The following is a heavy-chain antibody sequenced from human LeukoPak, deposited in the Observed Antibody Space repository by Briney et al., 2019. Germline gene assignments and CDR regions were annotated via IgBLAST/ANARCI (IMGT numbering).Heavy chain of an antibody. D-gene: IGHD3-22*01. CDR1: GGTFSSYA. CDR2: IIPILGIA. Sequence: SVKVSCKASGGTFSSYAISWVRQAPGQGLEWMGRIIPILGIANYAQKFQGRVTITADKSTSTAYMELSSLRSEDTAVYYCTTPRFLTYYYDSSGLDWYFDLWGRGTLVTVSS. J-gene: IGHJ2*01. CDR3: TTPRFLTYYYDSSGLDWYFDL. V-gene: IGHV1-69*04.